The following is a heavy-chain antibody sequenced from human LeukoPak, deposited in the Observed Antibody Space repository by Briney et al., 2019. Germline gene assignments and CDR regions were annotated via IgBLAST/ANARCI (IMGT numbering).Heavy chain of an antibody. CDR3: AKQGYSSSWYGNWFDP. D-gene: IGHD6-13*01. CDR1: GFTFSSYG. J-gene: IGHJ5*02. CDR2: IRYDGSNK. V-gene: IGHV3-30*02. Sequence: GGSLRLSCAASGFTFSSYGMHWVRQAPGKGLEWVAFIRYDGSNKYYADSVKGRFTISRDNSKNTLYLQMNSLRAENTAVYYCAKQGYSSSWYGNWFDPWGQGTLVTVSS.